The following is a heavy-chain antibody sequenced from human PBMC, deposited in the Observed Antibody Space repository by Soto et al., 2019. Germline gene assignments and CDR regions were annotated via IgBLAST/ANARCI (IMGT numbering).Heavy chain of an antibody. CDR1: GCTFSSYA. CDR2: ISYDGSNK. CDR3: ASYQPPDFDY. Sequence: LRRTGSASGCTFSSYAMHWVRQAPGKGLEWVAVISYDGSNKYYADSVKGRFTISRDNSKKTLYLQMNSLRAEDTDVYYCASYQPPDFDYWGQGTLVTVYS. V-gene: IGHV3-30-3*01. J-gene: IGHJ4*02. D-gene: IGHD2-2*01.